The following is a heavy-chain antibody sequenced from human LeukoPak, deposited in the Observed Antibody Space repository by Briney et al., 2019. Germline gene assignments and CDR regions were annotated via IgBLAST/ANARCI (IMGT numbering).Heavy chain of an antibody. CDR1: GFTFSSYA. CDR3: AKDFPSGSYYGEGFDC. CDR2: ISGSGGST. Sequence: PGGSLRLSCAASGFTFSSYAMSWVRQAPGKGLEWVSAISGSGGSTYYADSVKGRFTISRDNSKNTLYLQMNSLRAEDTAVYYCAKDFPSGSYYGEGFDCWGQGTLVTVSS. D-gene: IGHD1-26*01. J-gene: IGHJ4*02. V-gene: IGHV3-23*01.